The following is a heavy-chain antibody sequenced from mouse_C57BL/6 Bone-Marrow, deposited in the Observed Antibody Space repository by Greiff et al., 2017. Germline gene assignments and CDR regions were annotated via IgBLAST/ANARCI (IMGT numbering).Heavy chain of an antibody. J-gene: IGHJ4*01. CDR3: TTYAMDY. Sequence: VQLKQSGAELVRPGASVKLSCTASGFNIKDDYMHWVKQRPEQGLEWIGWIDPENGDTEYASKFQGKATITADTSSNTAYLQLSSLTSEDTALYYCTTYAMDYWGQGTSVTVSS. CDR1: GFNIKDDY. CDR2: IDPENGDT. V-gene: IGHV14-4*01.